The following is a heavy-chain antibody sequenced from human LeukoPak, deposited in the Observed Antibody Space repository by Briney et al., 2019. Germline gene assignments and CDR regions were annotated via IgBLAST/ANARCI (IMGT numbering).Heavy chain of an antibody. CDR2: IYPGDSDT. CDR3: ARHIDSSSSRPRAFDP. Sequence: GESLKISCESSGYSFTSYWIGWARQMPGKGLEWMGIIYPGDSDTRYSPSFQGQVTISADKSISTAYLQWSSLKASDTAVYYCARHIDSSSSRPRAFDPWGQGTLVTVSS. J-gene: IGHJ5*02. V-gene: IGHV5-51*01. D-gene: IGHD6-13*01. CDR1: GYSFTSYW.